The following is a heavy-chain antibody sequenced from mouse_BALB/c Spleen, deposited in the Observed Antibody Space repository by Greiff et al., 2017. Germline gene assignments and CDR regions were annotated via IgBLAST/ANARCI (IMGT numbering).Heavy chain of an antibody. V-gene: IGHV1-14*01. Sequence: VQLQQSGPELVKPGASVKMSCKASGYTFTSYVMHWVKQKPGQGLEWIGYINPYNDGTKYNEKFKGKATLTVDTSSSTAYMQLSSLTSEDSAVYYCARGGNYVGYAMDYWGQGTSVTVSS. CDR1: GYTFTSYV. D-gene: IGHD2-1*01. CDR2: INPYNDGT. CDR3: ARGGNYVGYAMDY. J-gene: IGHJ4*01.